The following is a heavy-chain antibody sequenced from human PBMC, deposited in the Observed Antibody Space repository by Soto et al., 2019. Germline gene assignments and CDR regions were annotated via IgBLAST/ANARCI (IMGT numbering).Heavy chain of an antibody. J-gene: IGHJ6*02. CDR1: GDSVSSNSAA. CDR2: TYYRSKWYN. V-gene: IGHV6-1*01. D-gene: IGHD6-13*01. Sequence: SQTLSLTCAISGDSVSSNSAAWNWIRQSPSRGLEWLGRTYYRSKWYNDYAVSVKSRITINPGTSKNQFSLQLNSVTPEDTAVYYCASSSPHSSSWYRAYYYYGMDVWGQGTTVTVSS. CDR3: ASSSPHSSSWYRAYYYYGMDV.